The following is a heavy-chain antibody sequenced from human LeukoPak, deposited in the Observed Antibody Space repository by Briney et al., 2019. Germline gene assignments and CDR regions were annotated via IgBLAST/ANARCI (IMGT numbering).Heavy chain of an antibody. D-gene: IGHD5-24*01. Sequence: GGSLRLSCAASGFTFGTYAMSWVRRAPGKGLEWISAISGSGGSTYYADSVKGRFTISRDNSKNTLYLQMKSLRAEDTAVYYCARVFQGDGDKPYGMDVWGQGTTVTVSS. J-gene: IGHJ6*02. CDR1: GFTFGTYA. V-gene: IGHV3-23*01. CDR2: ISGSGGST. CDR3: ARVFQGDGDKPYGMDV.